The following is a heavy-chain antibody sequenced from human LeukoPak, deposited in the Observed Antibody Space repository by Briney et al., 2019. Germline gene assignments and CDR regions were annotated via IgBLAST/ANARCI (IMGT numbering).Heavy chain of an antibody. V-gene: IGHV3-74*03. CDR2: INSDGSST. D-gene: IGHD3-10*01. CDR1: GFTFSSYW. J-gene: IGHJ6*03. CDR3: AKERDYYGSGSSSMYV. Sequence: PPGGSLRLSCAASGFTFSSYWMHWVRQAPGKGLVWVSRINSDGSSTMYADSVKGRFIISRDNAKNTLYLQMKSLRAEDTAVYYCAKERDYYGSGSSSMYVWGKGTTVTVSS.